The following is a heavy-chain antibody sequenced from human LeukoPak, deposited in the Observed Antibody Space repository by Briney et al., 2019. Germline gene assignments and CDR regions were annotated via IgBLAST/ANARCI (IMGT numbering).Heavy chain of an antibody. CDR3: ARTSRIIVGATTYFDY. J-gene: IGHJ4*02. Sequence: SETLSLTCTVSGGSISSYYWSWIRQPPGKGLEWIGYIYYSGSTNYNPSLKSRVSISLDKSSSQFSLKVSSVTAADTAVYYCARTSRIIVGATTYFDYWGQGTLVTVSS. CDR1: GGSISSYY. D-gene: IGHD1-26*01. V-gene: IGHV4-59*12. CDR2: IYYSGST.